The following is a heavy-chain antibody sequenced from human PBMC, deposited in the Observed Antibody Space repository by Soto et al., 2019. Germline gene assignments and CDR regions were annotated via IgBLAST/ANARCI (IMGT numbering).Heavy chain of an antibody. J-gene: IGHJ4*02. Sequence: GGSLRLSCAASGFTFSDYYMSWIRQAPGKGLEWVSYISSSGSTIYYADSVKGRFTISRDNAKNSLYLQMNSLRAEDTAVYYCASEYSSSWYTPPIALYWGQGTLVTVSS. CDR2: ISSSGSTI. V-gene: IGHV3-11*01. CDR3: ASEYSSSWYTPPIALY. CDR1: GFTFSDYY. D-gene: IGHD6-13*01.